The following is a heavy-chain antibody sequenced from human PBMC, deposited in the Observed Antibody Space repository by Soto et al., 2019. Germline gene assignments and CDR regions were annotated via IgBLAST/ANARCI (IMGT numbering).Heavy chain of an antibody. D-gene: IGHD2-2*01. CDR2: IIPILGIA. V-gene: IGHV1-69*04. J-gene: IGHJ5*02. CDR3: ARDYRSTSLDWFDP. Sequence: SVKVYCKASGGTFSSYTISWVRQAPGQGLEWMGRIIPILGIANYAQKFQGRVTITADKSTSTAYMELSSLRSEDTAVYYCARDYRSTSLDWFDPWGQGTLVTVSS. CDR1: GGTFSSYT.